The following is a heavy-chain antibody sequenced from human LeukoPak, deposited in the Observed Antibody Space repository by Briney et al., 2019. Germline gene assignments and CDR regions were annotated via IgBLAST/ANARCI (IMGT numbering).Heavy chain of an antibody. Sequence: SETLSLTCSIIGGAISGNYWSWIRQPPGKGLEWIGYIYYSGSTTYNPSLKSRVTMSLDTSKNQVSLRLTSVTAADTAVYYCARMGHYDTIGYYFDNWGQGALVTVSS. J-gene: IGHJ4*02. D-gene: IGHD3-22*01. CDR3: ARMGHYDTIGYYFDN. V-gene: IGHV4-59*12. CDR1: GGAISGNY. CDR2: IYYSGST.